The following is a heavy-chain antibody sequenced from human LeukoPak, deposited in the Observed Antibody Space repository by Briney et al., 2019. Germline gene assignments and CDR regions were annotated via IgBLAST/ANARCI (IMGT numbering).Heavy chain of an antibody. J-gene: IGHJ2*01. Sequence: ASVKVSCKASGYTFTGYYMHWVRQAPGQGLEWMGRFNPNSGGTNYAQKFQGRVTMTRDTSISTAYMELSRLRSDDTAVYYCARDVVVPAANWYFDLWGRGTLVTVSS. CDR3: ARDVVVPAANWYFDL. V-gene: IGHV1-2*06. CDR1: GYTFTGYY. D-gene: IGHD2-2*01. CDR2: FNPNSGGT.